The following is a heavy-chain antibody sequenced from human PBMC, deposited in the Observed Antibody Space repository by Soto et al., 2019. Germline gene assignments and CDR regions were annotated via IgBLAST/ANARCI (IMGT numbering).Heavy chain of an antibody. D-gene: IGHD2-15*01. Sequence: QVQLVQSGAEVKKPGASVKVSCKASGYTFTSYGISWVRQAPGQGLEWMGWISAYNGNTNYAQKLQGRVIMTTDTYTSTAYMELRSLRSDDTAVYYCARDLYCSGGSCYSGLDYWGQGTLVTVSS. CDR1: GYTFTSYG. CDR3: ARDLYCSGGSCYSGLDY. CDR2: ISAYNGNT. J-gene: IGHJ4*02. V-gene: IGHV1-18*01.